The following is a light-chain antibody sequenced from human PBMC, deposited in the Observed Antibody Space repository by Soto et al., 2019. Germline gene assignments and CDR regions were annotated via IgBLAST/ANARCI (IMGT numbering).Light chain of an antibody. V-gene: IGLV2-14*01. Sequence: VLTQPASVSGSPGQSITISCTGTSSDVGGYNHVSWYQIHPGKAPKLIIYEVTSRPSGVSYRFSGSKSGNSASLTISGLQAEDEPDYYCSSYASSSSYVFGGGTKSPS. CDR1: SSDVGGYNH. CDR3: SSYASSSSYV. CDR2: EVT. J-gene: IGLJ1*01.